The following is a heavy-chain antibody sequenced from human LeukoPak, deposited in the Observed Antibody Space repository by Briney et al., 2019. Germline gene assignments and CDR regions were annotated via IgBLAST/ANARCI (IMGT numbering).Heavy chain of an antibody. Sequence: SETLSLTCTVSGGSISSSSYYWGWIRQPPGKGLEWIGSIYNTGNTYYNPSLKNRVTISVDTSKNQFSLRLSSVTATDTAVYYCARHAAVRGGWYREYYYYYMDVWGKGTTVTVSS. CDR2: IYNTGNT. CDR3: ARHAAVRGGWYREYYYYYMDV. V-gene: IGHV4-39*01. J-gene: IGHJ6*03. D-gene: IGHD6-19*01. CDR1: GGSISSSSYY.